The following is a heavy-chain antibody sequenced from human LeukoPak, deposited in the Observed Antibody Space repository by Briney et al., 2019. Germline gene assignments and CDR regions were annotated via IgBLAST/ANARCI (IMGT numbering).Heavy chain of an antibody. CDR2: INTNTGNP. Sequence: ASVKVSCKASGYTFTSYAMNWVRQAPGQGLEWMGWINTNTGNPTYAQGFTGRFVFSLDTSVSTAYLQISSLKAEDTAVYYCARRVLVGSSSYYYYYGMDVWGQGTTVTVSS. D-gene: IGHD6-6*01. CDR1: GYTFTSYA. CDR3: ARRVLVGSSSYYYYYGMDV. J-gene: IGHJ6*02. V-gene: IGHV7-4-1*02.